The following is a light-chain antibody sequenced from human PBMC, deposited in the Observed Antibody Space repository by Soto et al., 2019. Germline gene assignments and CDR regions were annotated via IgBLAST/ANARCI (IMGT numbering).Light chain of an antibody. CDR1: QSISSY. Sequence: DMQMTQSPSSLSASVGDRVTITCRASQSISSYLNWYQQKPGKAPKLLIYAASSLQSGVPPRFSGSGSGTDFTLSISSLQPEDFATYYCQQSYSAPYTFGQGTKLEIK. CDR2: AAS. CDR3: QQSYSAPYT. J-gene: IGKJ2*01. V-gene: IGKV1-39*01.